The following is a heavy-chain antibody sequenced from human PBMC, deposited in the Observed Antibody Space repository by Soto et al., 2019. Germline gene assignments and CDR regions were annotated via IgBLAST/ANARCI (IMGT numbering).Heavy chain of an antibody. D-gene: IGHD5-18*01. CDR1: GYRSTSYW. Sequence: GESLKISCKVSGYRSTSYWISCVRQMTGKGLEWMGRIDPSDSYTNYSPSFQGHVTISADKSISTAYLQWSSLKASDTAMYYCARLGSYGPGVFDYWGQGAQVTVSS. V-gene: IGHV5-10-1*01. CDR2: IDPSDSYT. CDR3: ARLGSYGPGVFDY. J-gene: IGHJ4*02.